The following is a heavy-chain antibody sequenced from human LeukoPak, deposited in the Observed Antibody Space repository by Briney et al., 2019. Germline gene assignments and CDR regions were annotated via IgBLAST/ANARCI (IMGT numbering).Heavy chain of an antibody. J-gene: IGHJ4*02. CDR2: INPNGGGT. CDR3: ARSGVSKAATAALD. CDR1: GYTFTGYY. V-gene: IGHV1-2*02. D-gene: IGHD2-15*01. Sequence: ASVKVSCKASGYTFTGYYMHWVRQAPGQGLEWMGWINPNGGGTNYAQKFQGRVTMTRDTSISTAYMELSRLRSDDTAVYYCARSGVSKAATAALDWGQGTLVTVSS.